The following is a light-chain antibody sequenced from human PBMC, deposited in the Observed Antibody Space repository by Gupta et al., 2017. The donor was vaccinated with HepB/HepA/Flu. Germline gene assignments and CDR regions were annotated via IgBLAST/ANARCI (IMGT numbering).Light chain of an antibody. Sequence: DIQMTQSPSTLSASVGDRVTITCRASQSISSWLAWYQQKPGKAPKLLIYKASSLESGVPSRFSRSGSGTEFTLTISSLQPDDFATYYCQQDNSYPITFGQGTRLEIK. CDR2: KAS. CDR3: QQDNSYPIT. J-gene: IGKJ5*01. V-gene: IGKV1-5*03. CDR1: QSISSW.